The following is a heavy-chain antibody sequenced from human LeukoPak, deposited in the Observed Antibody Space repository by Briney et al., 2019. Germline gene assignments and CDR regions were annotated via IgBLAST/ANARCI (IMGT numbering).Heavy chain of an antibody. J-gene: IGHJ6*03. Sequence: GGSLRLSCAASGFSSSSHWMTWVRQAPGEGLEWVANINQDGSETYYIDSVKGRFSISRDNAKSSLCMQMNSLGGDDTAVYYCARDGLAVAVNSYYYYYMDLWGKGTTVTGSS. V-gene: IGHV3-7*01. CDR2: INQDGSET. CDR3: ARDGLAVAVNSYYYYYMDL. D-gene: IGHD6-19*01. CDR1: GFSSSSHW.